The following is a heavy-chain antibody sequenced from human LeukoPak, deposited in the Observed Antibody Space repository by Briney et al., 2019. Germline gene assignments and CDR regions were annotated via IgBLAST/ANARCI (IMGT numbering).Heavy chain of an antibody. V-gene: IGHV4-34*01. CDR3: AREYGY. Sequence: SETLSLTCAVYGGSFSGYYWSWIRQPPGKGLGWIGEINHSGSTNYNPSLKSRVTISVDTSKNQFSLKLSSVTAADTAVYYCAREYGYWGQGTLVTVSS. D-gene: IGHD2-8*01. J-gene: IGHJ4*02. CDR2: INHSGST. CDR1: GGSFSGYY.